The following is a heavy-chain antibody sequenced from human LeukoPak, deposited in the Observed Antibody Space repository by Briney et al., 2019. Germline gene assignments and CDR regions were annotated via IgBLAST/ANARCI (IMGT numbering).Heavy chain of an antibody. Sequence: ASVKVSCKASGGTFNSYAISWVRQAPGQGLEWMGGIIPIFGTANYAQKFQGRVTITADESTSTAYMELSSLRSEDTAVYYCAREYHRSGCGGDCYSKYFDYWGQGTLVTVSS. CDR2: IIPIFGTA. D-gene: IGHD2-21*02. J-gene: IGHJ4*02. CDR1: GGTFNSYA. V-gene: IGHV1-69*13. CDR3: AREYHRSGCGGDCYSKYFDY.